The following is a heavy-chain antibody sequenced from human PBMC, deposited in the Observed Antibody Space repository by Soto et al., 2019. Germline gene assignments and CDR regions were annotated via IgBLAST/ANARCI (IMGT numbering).Heavy chain of an antibody. CDR1: GFTFSSYS. V-gene: IGHV3-21*01. J-gene: IGHJ6*02. D-gene: IGHD6-19*01. Sequence: EVQLVESGGGLVKPGGSLRLSCAASGFTFSSYSMNWVRQAPGKGLEWVSSISSSSSYIYYADSVKGRFTISRDNAKNSLYLQMNSRRAEDTAVYYCARDRGIAVAGAPYYYYYGMDVWGQGTTVTVSS. CDR3: ARDRGIAVAGAPYYYYYGMDV. CDR2: ISSSSSYI.